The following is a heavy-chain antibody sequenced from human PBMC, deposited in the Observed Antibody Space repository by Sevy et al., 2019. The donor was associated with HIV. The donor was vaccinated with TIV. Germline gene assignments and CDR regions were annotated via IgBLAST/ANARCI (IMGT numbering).Heavy chain of an antibody. CDR3: ARGAYKYLTGDAFDI. Sequence: GESLKISCAASGFTFSSYSMNWVRQAPGKGLEWVSYISSSSSTIYYAGSVKGRFTISRDNAKNSLYLQMNSLRDEDTAVYYCARGAYKYLTGDAFDIWGQGTMVTVSS. V-gene: IGHV3-48*02. D-gene: IGHD3-9*01. J-gene: IGHJ3*02. CDR2: ISSSSSTI. CDR1: GFTFSSYS.